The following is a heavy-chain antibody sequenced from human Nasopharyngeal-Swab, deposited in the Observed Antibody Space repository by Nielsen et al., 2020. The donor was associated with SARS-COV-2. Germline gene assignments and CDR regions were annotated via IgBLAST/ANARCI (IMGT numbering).Heavy chain of an antibody. J-gene: IGHJ6*03. CDR3: ARDTKGSSGWPYYYYYYMDV. D-gene: IGHD6-19*01. CDR2: ISSSSSTI. Sequence: VRQAPGKGLEWVSYISSSSSTICYADSVKGRFTISRDNAKNSLYLQMNSLRAEDTAVYYCARDTKGSSGWPYYYYYYMDVWGKGTTVTVSS. V-gene: IGHV3-48*01.